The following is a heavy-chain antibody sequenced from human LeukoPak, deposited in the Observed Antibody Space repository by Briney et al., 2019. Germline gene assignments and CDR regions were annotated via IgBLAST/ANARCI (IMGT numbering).Heavy chain of an antibody. Sequence: SETLSLTCTVSGGSISSSSYYWGWIRQPPGKGLEWIGSIYYSGSTYYNPSLKSRVTISVDTSKNQFSLKLSSVTAADTAVYYCARVSRRYYDILTGHNWFDPWGQGTLVTVSS. J-gene: IGHJ5*02. D-gene: IGHD3-9*01. CDR2: IYYSGST. CDR3: ARVSRRYYDILTGHNWFDP. V-gene: IGHV4-39*07. CDR1: GGSISSSSYY.